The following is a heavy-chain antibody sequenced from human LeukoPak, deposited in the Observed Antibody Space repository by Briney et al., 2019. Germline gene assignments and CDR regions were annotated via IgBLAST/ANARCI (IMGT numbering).Heavy chain of an antibody. D-gene: IGHD3-3*01. V-gene: IGHV4-38-2*01. Sequence: PSETLSLTCAVSGYSISSGYYWGWIRQPPGKGLEWIGSIYHSGSTYYNPSLKSRVTISVDTSKNQFSLKLISVTAADTAVYYCARHRSIFGVAPREWGQGTLVTVSS. CDR1: GYSISSGYY. CDR3: ARHRSIFGVAPRE. CDR2: IYHSGST. J-gene: IGHJ4*02.